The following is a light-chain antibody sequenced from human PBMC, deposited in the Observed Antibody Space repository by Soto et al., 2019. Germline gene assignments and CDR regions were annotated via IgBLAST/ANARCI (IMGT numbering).Light chain of an antibody. Sequence: DIQMPPSPSSLSASVGDRVTIPCRASQSISGYLTWYQQKPGKAPKLLLYGASSLQRGVPSRLSGSGSGTDFTLTISSLQPGDFATYYCQQSYNTPLSFGQGTRLEIK. CDR2: GAS. V-gene: IGKV1-39*01. J-gene: IGKJ5*01. CDR1: QSISGY. CDR3: QQSYNTPLS.